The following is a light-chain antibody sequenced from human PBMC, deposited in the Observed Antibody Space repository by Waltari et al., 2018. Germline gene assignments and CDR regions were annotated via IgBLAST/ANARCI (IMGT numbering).Light chain of an antibody. CDR2: DSY. CDR1: GSNIRSNS. V-gene: IGLV1-44*01. Sequence: QTVFTQAPSASGTPGQRVTIPCFGSGSNIRSNSVTWYNRRPGSAPELLIYDSYRRPSDVPDRFSASKSGTSASLAINGLQGEDEADYYCVSGDDTLNGFVFGSGTKVTVL. J-gene: IGLJ6*01. CDR3: VSGDDTLNGFV.